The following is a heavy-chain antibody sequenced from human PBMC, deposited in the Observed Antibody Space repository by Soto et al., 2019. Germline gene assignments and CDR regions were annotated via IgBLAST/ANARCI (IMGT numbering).Heavy chain of an antibody. Sequence: QLQLQESGSGLVKPSQTLSLTCAVSGGSISSGDYSWSWIRQPPGKGLEWIGYIYHSGSTSYSPSLESRVTISIDRSKNQFSLKLSSVTAADTAVYYCAREFDYWGQGTLVTVSS. CDR3: AREFDY. CDR1: GGSISSGDYS. V-gene: IGHV4-30-2*01. J-gene: IGHJ4*02. CDR2: IYHSGST.